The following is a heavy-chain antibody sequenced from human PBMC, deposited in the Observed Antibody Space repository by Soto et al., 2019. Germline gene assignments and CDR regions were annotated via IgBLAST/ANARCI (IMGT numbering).Heavy chain of an antibody. CDR2: ISGSGGST. J-gene: IGHJ4*02. CDR3: AKEQVNSQADTSSIFDY. CDR1: GFTFSNYP. D-gene: IGHD2-2*01. Sequence: GGSLRLSCAASGFTFSNYPMTWVRQAPGKGLEWVSSISGSGGSTYYAASVKGRFTISRDKSKNTLYLQMNSLRAEDTAVYYCAKEQVNSQADTSSIFDYWGQGTLVTVSS. V-gene: IGHV3-23*01.